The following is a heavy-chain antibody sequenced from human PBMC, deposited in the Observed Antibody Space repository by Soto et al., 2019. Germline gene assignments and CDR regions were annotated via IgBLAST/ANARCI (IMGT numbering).Heavy chain of an antibody. J-gene: IGHJ4*02. V-gene: IGHV3-15*01. Sequence: PXGSLRLSCAGSGFTFSNAWMNWVRQAPGKGLDWVGRVKSKTHGGTTDYAAPVKGRFTISRDDSENTVFLQMNSLKTEDTAVYYCATGGYYPDYWGQGTLVTVSS. CDR1: GFTFSNAW. CDR2: VKSKTHGGTT. CDR3: ATGGYYPDY. D-gene: IGHD3-10*01.